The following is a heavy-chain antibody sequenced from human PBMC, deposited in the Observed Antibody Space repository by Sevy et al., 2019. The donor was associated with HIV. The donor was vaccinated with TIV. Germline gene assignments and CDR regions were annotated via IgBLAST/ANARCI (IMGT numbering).Heavy chain of an antibody. CDR1: GGSISSGSYY. V-gene: IGHV4-61*02. Sequence: SETLSLTCTVSGGSISSGSYYWSWIRQPAGKGLEWIGRIYTSGSTNYHPSLKSRVTMSVDTSQNQFSLKVTSRTAADTAVYYCARSDSSGWFEDSWGQGTLVTVSS. D-gene: IGHD6-19*01. CDR3: ARSDSSGWFEDS. CDR2: IYTSGST. J-gene: IGHJ4*02.